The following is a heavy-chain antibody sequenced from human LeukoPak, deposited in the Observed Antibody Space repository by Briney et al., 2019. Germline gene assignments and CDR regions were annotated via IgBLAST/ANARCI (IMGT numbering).Heavy chain of an antibody. CDR1: GFTFSSYG. Sequence: GRSLRLSCAASGFTFSSYGMHWVRQAPGKGLEWVANIKHDGTDKNYVNSVKGRFTISRDSAKNSLYLQMNSLRAEDTAVYYCARGLHLLPRSTLDYWGQGTLVTVSS. CDR3: ARGLHLLPRSTLDY. V-gene: IGHV3-7*01. D-gene: IGHD3-22*01. J-gene: IGHJ4*02. CDR2: IKHDGTDK.